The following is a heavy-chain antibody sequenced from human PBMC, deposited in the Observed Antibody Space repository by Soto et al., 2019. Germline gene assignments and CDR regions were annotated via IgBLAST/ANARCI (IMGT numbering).Heavy chain of an antibody. D-gene: IGHD1-1*01. Sequence: SETLSLTCTVSGGSISSGGYYWSWIRQHPGKGLEWIGYIYYSGSTYYNPSLKSRVTISVDTSKNQFSLKLSSVTAADTAVYYCARAFERRSRLDPWGQGTLVTFSS. CDR1: GGSISSGGYY. CDR2: IYYSGST. CDR3: ARAFERRSRLDP. J-gene: IGHJ5*02. V-gene: IGHV4-31*03.